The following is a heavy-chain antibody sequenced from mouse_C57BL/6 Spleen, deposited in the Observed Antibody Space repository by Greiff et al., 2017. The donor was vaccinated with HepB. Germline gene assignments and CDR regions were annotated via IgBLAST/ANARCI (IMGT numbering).Heavy chain of an antibody. Sequence: QVQLQQPGAELVRPGSSVKLSCKASGYTFTSYWMDWVKQRPGQGLEWIGNIYPSDSETHYNQKFKDKATLTVDKSSSTAYMQLSSLTSEDSAVYYCARDDGYYFAYWGQGTLVTVSA. CDR1: GYTFTSYW. D-gene: IGHD2-3*01. CDR3: ARDDGYYFAY. J-gene: IGHJ3*01. CDR2: IYPSDSET. V-gene: IGHV1-61*01.